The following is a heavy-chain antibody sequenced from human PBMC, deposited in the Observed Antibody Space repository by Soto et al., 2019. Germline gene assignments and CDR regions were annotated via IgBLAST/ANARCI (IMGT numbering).Heavy chain of an antibody. V-gene: IGHV3-7*01. CDR2: IKQDGREI. Sequence: EVQLVESGGGLVKPGGSLRLSCLASGVTFSSHWMSWVRQAPGKGLEWVATIKQDGREIYYGDSVRGRFTASRDNAKNALYLQMNNMRAEDTAVYYCARDIAPTGAMSLDYWGQGTLVTVSS. CDR1: GVTFSSHW. D-gene: IGHD4-17*01. CDR3: ARDIAPTGAMSLDY. J-gene: IGHJ4*02.